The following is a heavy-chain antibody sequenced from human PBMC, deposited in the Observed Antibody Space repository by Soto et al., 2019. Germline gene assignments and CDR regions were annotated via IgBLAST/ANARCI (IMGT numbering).Heavy chain of an antibody. CDR2: ISYDGSNK. J-gene: IGHJ4*02. D-gene: IGHD6-13*01. CDR1: GFTFSSYG. Sequence: QVQLVESGGGVVQPGRSLRLSCAASGFTFSSYGMHWVRQAPGKGLEWVAVISYDGSNKYYADSVKGRFTISRGNSKNTLYLQMNSLRAEDTAVYYCAKGKSRGSLYYFDYWGQGTLVTVSS. CDR3: AKGKSRGSLYYFDY. V-gene: IGHV3-30*18.